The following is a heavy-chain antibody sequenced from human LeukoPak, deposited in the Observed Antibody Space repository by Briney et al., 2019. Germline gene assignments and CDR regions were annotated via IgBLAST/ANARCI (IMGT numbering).Heavy chain of an antibody. Sequence: GESLQISCKGSGYSFTSYWIGWVRQMPGKGLEWMGMIYPGDSDTRYSPSFQGQVTISADKSISTAYLQWSSLKASDTAMYYCARHLAAAGSDFGFDYWGQGTLVTVSS. CDR2: IYPGDSDT. J-gene: IGHJ4*02. CDR3: ARHLAAAGSDFGFDY. D-gene: IGHD6-13*01. V-gene: IGHV5-51*01. CDR1: GYSFTSYW.